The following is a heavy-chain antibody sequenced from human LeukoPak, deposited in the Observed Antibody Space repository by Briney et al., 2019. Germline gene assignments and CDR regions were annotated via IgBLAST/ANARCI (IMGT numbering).Heavy chain of an antibody. CDR1: GYIFTDYY. D-gene: IGHD3-22*01. V-gene: IGHV1-2*02. CDR2: INPNSGGT. Sequence: ASVKVSCKASGYIFTDYYIHWVRQDPGQGLEWMGWINPNSGGTSYAQKFQGRVTMTRDTSIKTVYMELSRLRSDDTAVYYCARDAPYDSSGYYYISYFDYWGQGTLVTVSS. J-gene: IGHJ4*02. CDR3: ARDAPYDSSGYYYISYFDY.